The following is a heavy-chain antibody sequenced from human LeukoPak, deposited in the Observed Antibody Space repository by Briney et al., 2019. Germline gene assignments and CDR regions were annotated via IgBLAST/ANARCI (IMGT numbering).Heavy chain of an antibody. CDR1: GFTFSNFW. CDR2: IKEGGSEK. Sequence: GGSLRLSCVVSGFTFSNFWMSWVRQAPGKGLEWVANIKEGGSEKNYVDSVTGRFTISRDNSKNTLYLQMNSLRAEDAAVYYCARGLDSSGYYTRYYYGMDVWGQGTTVTVSS. V-gene: IGHV3-7*01. D-gene: IGHD3-22*01. CDR3: ARGLDSSGYYTRYYYGMDV. J-gene: IGHJ6*02.